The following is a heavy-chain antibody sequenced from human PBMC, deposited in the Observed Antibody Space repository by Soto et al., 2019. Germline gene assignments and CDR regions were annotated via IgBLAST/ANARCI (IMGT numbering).Heavy chain of an antibody. CDR2: IIPIFGTA. J-gene: IGHJ6*02. CDR3: AIDYYGSGSFRLLGGKDGMDV. D-gene: IGHD3-10*01. CDR1: VGTFSSYA. Sequence: AVPVTCKSSVGTFSSYASNWVRQAPGQGLEWMGGIIPIFGTANYAPKFQGRVTITADKSTSTAYMELSSLRSEDTAVYYCAIDYYGSGSFRLLGGKDGMDVWGQGTTVTVSS. V-gene: IGHV1-69*06.